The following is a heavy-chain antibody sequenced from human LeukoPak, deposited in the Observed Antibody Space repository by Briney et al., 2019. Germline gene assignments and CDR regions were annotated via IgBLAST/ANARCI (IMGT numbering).Heavy chain of an antibody. J-gene: IGHJ5*02. D-gene: IGHD2-2*01. Sequence: ASVKVSCKASGYTFTSYDINWVRQATGQGLEWMGWMNPNSGNTGYAQKFQGRVTITRNTSISTAYMELSGLRSEDTAVYYCARVVVVVPAAKVWFDPWGQGTLVTVSS. CDR1: GYTFTSYD. CDR3: ARVVVVVPAAKVWFDP. V-gene: IGHV1-8*03. CDR2: MNPNSGNT.